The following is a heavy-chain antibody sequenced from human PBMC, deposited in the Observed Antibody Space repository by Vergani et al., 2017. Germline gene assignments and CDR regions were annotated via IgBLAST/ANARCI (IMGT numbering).Heavy chain of an antibody. CDR1: GFTFDDYA. V-gene: IGHV3-9*01. Sequence: EVQLVESGGGLVQPGRSLRLSCAASGFTFDDYAMHWVRQAPGKGLEWVSGISWNRGRIGYADSVKGRFTISRDNAKNSLYLQMNSLRAEDTALYYCAKVASLRSYYYYYYMDVWGKGTTVTVSS. J-gene: IGHJ6*03. D-gene: IGHD2-21*01. CDR2: ISWNRGRI. CDR3: AKVASLRSYYYYYYMDV.